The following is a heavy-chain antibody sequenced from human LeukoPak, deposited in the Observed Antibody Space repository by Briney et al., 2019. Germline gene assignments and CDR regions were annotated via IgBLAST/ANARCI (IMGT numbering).Heavy chain of an antibody. D-gene: IGHD6-19*01. CDR2: IYPSGST. Sequence: PSETLSLTCTVSGGSTNTYCWSWIQQPAEKGLEWIGRIYPSGSTYYNPSLKSRVTISIDKSKNQFSLRLTSVTAADTAVYYCARDRSGCSEYYFDYWGQGSLVTVSS. V-gene: IGHV4-4*07. CDR1: GGSTNTYC. J-gene: IGHJ4*02. CDR3: ARDRSGCSEYYFDY.